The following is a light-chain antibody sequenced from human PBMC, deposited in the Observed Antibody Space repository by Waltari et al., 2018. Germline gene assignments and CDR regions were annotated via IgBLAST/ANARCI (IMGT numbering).Light chain of an antibody. J-gene: IGKJ2*01. CDR1: QSLLHSNGYNY. Sequence: DIVMTQSPLCLPVTPGEPASISCRSSQSLLHSNGYNYLDWYLQKPWQSPQLLIYLGSNRASGVPDRFSGSGSGTDFTLKISRVEAEDVGVYYCMQALQTPYTFGQGTKLEIK. V-gene: IGKV2-28*01. CDR2: LGS. CDR3: MQALQTPYT.